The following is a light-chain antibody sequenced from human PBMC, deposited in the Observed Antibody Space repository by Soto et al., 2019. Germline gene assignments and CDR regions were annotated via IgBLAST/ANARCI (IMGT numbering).Light chain of an antibody. CDR3: MQALQTPWT. CDR2: LGS. J-gene: IGKJ1*01. V-gene: IGKV2-28*01. Sequence: DLVMTQSPLSLPVTPGEPASISCRSSQSLLHSNGYNYLDWYLQKPGQSPQLLIYLGSNRASGVHDRCSGSGSGTDVTLKISRVEAEDVGVYYCMQALQTPWTFGQGTKVEIK. CDR1: QSLLHSNGYNY.